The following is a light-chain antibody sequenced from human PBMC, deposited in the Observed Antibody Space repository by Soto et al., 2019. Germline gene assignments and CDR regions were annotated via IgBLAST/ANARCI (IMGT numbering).Light chain of an antibody. V-gene: IGKV3-11*01. CDR2: YMS. CDR1: QYVGSR. J-gene: IGKJ1*01. CDR3: HQRQSWPRT. Sequence: EIVXTQSPATLSSSPGETAILSCRASQYVGSRLAWYQHKPGQAPRLLIYYMSKRATGIPARFSGSGSGTDFTLTISSIAPDDFAIYYCHQRQSWPRTFGQGTKVDIK.